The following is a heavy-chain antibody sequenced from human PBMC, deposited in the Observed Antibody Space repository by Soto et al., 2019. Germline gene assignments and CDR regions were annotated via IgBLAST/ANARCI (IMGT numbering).Heavy chain of an antibody. J-gene: IGHJ5*02. CDR1: GFTLSSYS. CDR3: ARGPTAVTSRFDP. V-gene: IGHV3-21*01. CDR2: ISSSSSYI. D-gene: IGHD4-4*01. Sequence: GGSLRLSCAASGFTLSSYSMNWVRQAPGKGLEWVSSISSSSSYIYYADSVKGRFTISRDNAKNSLYLQMNSLRAEDTAVYYCARGPTAVTSRFDPWGQGTLVTVSS.